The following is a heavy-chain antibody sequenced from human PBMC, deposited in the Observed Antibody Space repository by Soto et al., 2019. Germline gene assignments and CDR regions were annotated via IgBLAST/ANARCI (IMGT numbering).Heavy chain of an antibody. D-gene: IGHD1-26*01. CDR3: ARRYGGNFDY. V-gene: IGHV4-59*01. CDR1: GGSISSYY. CDR2: IYYSGST. Sequence: QVQLPESGPGLVMPSETLSLTCTVSGGSISSYYWSWIRQPPGKGLEWIGYIYYSGSTNYNPSLKSRVTISVDTSKNQFSLKLSSVTAADTAVYYCARRYGGNFDYWGQGTLVTVSS. J-gene: IGHJ4*02.